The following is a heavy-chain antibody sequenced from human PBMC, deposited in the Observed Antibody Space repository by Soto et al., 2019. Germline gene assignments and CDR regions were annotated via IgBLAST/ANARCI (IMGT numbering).Heavy chain of an antibody. J-gene: IGHJ4*02. CDR2: INQDGSEQ. Sequence: EEHLGESGGGLVQPGGSLRLSCETSGFTFSHCWMSWVRQAPGKGLEWVANINQDGSEQYYVDSVKGRFTVSRDNAKKSLYLEMNNLRADDTAMYYCTQAETGRYSCSGNSYGRDYWGQGTLVTVSS. V-gene: IGHV3-7*01. D-gene: IGHD6-19*01. CDR3: TQAETGRYSCSGNSYGRDY. CDR1: GFTFSHCW.